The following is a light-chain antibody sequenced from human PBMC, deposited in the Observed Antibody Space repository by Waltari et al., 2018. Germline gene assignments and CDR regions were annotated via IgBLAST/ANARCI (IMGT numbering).Light chain of an antibody. J-gene: IGLJ3*02. CDR1: TSNVEDLH. V-gene: IGLV1-47*01. CDR2: RDN. Sequence: QSVLTQPPSVSGTPGQRVTISCSGSTSNVEDLHVFWYKQLPGTAPKLLIYRDNQRPSGVPDRVSGSKSGASASLAISGLRSEDEATYHCAACEDRLNSWVFGGGTNLTVL. CDR3: AACEDRLNSWV.